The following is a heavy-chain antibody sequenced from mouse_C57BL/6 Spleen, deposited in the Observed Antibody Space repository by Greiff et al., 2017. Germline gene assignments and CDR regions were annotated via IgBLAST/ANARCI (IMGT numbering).Heavy chain of an antibody. Sequence: VQLQQSGAELVRPGASVKLSCKASGYTFTDYYINWVKQRPGQGLEWIARIYPGSGNTYYNEKFKGKATLTAEKSSSTAYMQLSSLTSEDSAVYFCARRADDYDYFDYWGQGTTLTVSS. CDR3: ARRADDYDYFDY. V-gene: IGHV1-76*01. CDR1: GYTFTDYY. CDR2: IYPGSGNT. J-gene: IGHJ2*01. D-gene: IGHD2-4*01.